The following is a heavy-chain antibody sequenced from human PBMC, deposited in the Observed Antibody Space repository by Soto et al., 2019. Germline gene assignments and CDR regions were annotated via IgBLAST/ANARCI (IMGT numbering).Heavy chain of an antibody. CDR1: GDSISINHW. V-gene: IGHV4-4*02. D-gene: IGHD2-2*02. Sequence: PSGTLSLTCAVTGDSISINHWCSWVRQPPGKGLEWIGEIFHSGSSNYNPSLESRVTISVDNSKNQFSLKLTSVTAADTAVYYCASVTRTCISTSCYRYYYGMDVWGQGTTVTVSS. J-gene: IGHJ6*02. CDR3: ASVTRTCISTSCYRYYYGMDV. CDR2: IFHSGSS.